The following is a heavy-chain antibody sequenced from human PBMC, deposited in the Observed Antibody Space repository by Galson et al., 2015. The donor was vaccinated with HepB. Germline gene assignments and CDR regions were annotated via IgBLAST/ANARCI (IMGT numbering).Heavy chain of an antibody. V-gene: IGHV1-46*01. D-gene: IGHD2-15*01. CDR3: ARDAADCSRGRCYSPIGGYYGMDV. CDR1: GYTFTNYF. J-gene: IGHJ6*02. Sequence: SVKVSCKASGYTFTNYFIHWVRQAPGQGLEWMGIINPSDGGTTYAQQFQGRVTMTRDTSARSVYMDLSSLTSEDTAVYSCARDAADCSRGRCYSPIGGYYGMDVWGQGTTVTVSS. CDR2: INPSDGGT.